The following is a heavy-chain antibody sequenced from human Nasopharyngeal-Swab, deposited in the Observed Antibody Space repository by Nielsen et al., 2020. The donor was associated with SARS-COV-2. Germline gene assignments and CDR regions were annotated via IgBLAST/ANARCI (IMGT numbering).Heavy chain of an antibody. CDR1: GFTFSSYA. CDR3: AKADSSGYYDDAFDI. Sequence: GESLKISCAASGFTFSSYAMSWVRQAPGKGLEWVSAISGSGGSTYYADSVKGRFTISRDNSKNTLYLQMNSLRAEDTAVYYCAKADSSGYYDDAFDIWGQGTTVTVSS. CDR2: ISGSGGST. V-gene: IGHV3-23*01. D-gene: IGHD3-22*01. J-gene: IGHJ3*02.